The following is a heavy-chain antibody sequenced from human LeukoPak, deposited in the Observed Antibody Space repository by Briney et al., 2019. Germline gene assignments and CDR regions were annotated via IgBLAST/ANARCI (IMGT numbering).Heavy chain of an antibody. D-gene: IGHD3-22*01. Sequence: ASVTVSCTASGYTFTNYDINWVRQATGQGLEWMGWMNPNSGNTGYAQKFQGRVTMTRDTSISTAYMELSSLRSEDTAVYYCTRDNYYDGGGYYTWYFDLWGRGTLVTVSS. CDR2: MNPNSGNT. CDR3: TRDNYYDGGGYYTWYFDL. V-gene: IGHV1-8*02. CDR1: GYTFTNYD. J-gene: IGHJ2*01.